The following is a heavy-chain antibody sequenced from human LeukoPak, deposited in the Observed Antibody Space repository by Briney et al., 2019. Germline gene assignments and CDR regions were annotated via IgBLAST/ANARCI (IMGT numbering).Heavy chain of an antibody. CDR2: INAGNGNT. Sequence: ASVKVSCKASGYTFTSYAMHWVRQAPGQRLEWMGWINAGNGNTKYSQKFQGRVTITRDTSASTAYMELSSLRSEDTAVHYCASGSGYDWDAFDIWGQGTMVTVSS. D-gene: IGHD5-12*01. V-gene: IGHV1-3*01. CDR3: ASGSGYDWDAFDI. J-gene: IGHJ3*02. CDR1: GYTFTSYA.